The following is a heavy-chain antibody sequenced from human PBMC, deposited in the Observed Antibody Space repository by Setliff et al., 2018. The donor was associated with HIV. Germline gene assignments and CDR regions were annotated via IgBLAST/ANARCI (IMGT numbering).Heavy chain of an antibody. J-gene: IGHJ6*03. V-gene: IGHV4-59*01. D-gene: IGHD2-2*01. Sequence: PSETLSLTCSVSGGSISTYYWSWIRQPPGQGLEWIGYIYYSGSTNYNPSLKSRVTISVNKSKNQFPLKLRSVTAADTAVYYCARVVRQVPASYYYYYYMDVWGKGTTVTVSS. CDR3: ARVVRQVPASYYYYYYMDV. CDR2: IYYSGST. CDR1: GGSISTYY.